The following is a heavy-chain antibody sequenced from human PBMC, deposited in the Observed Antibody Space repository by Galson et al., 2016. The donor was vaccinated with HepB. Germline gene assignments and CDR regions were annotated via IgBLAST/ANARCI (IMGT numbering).Heavy chain of an antibody. CDR1: GFTFSSFA. CDR2: ISGSADYT. Sequence: SLRLSCAGSGFTFSSFAMSWVRQAPGKGLEWVSAISGSADYTYYADSVKGRFTISRDNSKNTLYLQTNSLRAEDTAIYYCARDPYYYGMDVWGQGTTVTVSS. CDR3: ARDPYYYGMDV. V-gene: IGHV3-23*01. J-gene: IGHJ6*02.